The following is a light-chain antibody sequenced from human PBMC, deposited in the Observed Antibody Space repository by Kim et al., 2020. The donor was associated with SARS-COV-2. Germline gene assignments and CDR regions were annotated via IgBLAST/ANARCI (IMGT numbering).Light chain of an antibody. V-gene: IGKV3-20*01. CDR2: GTS. CDR3: QQYDTSPRT. Sequence: EIVLTQSPGTLSLSPVERATLSCRASQNVVRDYLAWYQQKPGQAPRLLIYGTSSRATGIPDRFSGSGSGTDFTLTINRLEPEDFAVYYCQQYDTSPRTFGQGTKVDIK. J-gene: IGKJ1*01. CDR1: QNVVRDY.